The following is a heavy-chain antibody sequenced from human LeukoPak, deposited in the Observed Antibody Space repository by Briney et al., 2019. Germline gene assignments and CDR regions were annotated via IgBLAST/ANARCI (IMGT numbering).Heavy chain of an antibody. J-gene: IGHJ5*02. CDR3: ARSFNWFDP. D-gene: IGHD3-16*02. CDR1: GGSISSTNW. V-gene: IGHV4-4*02. Sequence: SETLSLTCTVSGGSISSTNWWSWVRQAPGKGLEWIGEIYRSGTTNYNPSLKSRVTISADTSQNQFSLKLSSVTAADTAVYYCARSFNWFDPWGQGTLVTVSS. CDR2: IYRSGTT.